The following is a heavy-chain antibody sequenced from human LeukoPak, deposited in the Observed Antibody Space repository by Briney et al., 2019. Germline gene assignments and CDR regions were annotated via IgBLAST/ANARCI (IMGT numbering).Heavy chain of an antibody. CDR1: GFTFSSYS. D-gene: IGHD1-26*01. J-gene: IGHJ4*02. Sequence: GGSLRPSCAASGFTFSSYSMNWVRQAPGKGLEWVSSISSSSSYIYYADSVKGRFTISRDNAKNSLYLQMNSLRAEDTAVYYCARDLVGAIDYWGQGTLVTVSS. CDR3: ARDLVGAIDY. CDR2: ISSSSSYI. V-gene: IGHV3-21*04.